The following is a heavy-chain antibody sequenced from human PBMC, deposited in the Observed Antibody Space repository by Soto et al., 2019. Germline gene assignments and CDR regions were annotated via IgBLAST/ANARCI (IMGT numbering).Heavy chain of an antibody. CDR1: GGTFRNFG. D-gene: IGHD2-2*01. CDR2: IIPISGTA. Sequence: GASVKVSSKASGGTFRNFGINWVRPAPGQRLEWMGGIIPISGTANYALKFQGRVTITADESTSTVYMELSSLRSEDTAVYFCARSQGSSTSLENYYYYYYGMDVWGQGTTVTVSS. V-gene: IGHV1-69*13. CDR3: ARSQGSSTSLENYYYYYYGMDV. J-gene: IGHJ6*02.